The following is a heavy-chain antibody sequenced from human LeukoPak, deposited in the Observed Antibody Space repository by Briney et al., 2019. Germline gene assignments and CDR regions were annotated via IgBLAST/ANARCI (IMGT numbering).Heavy chain of an antibody. Sequence: ASVKVSCKTSGYTFTSYGVSWVRQAPGQGLEWMGWFSVYNGNANYLQKLQGRVTVTTDTSTTTAYMELRSLRSDDTAVYYCARVGINYDFDYWGQGTLVTVSS. CDR3: ARVGINYDFDY. D-gene: IGHD4-11*01. CDR1: GYTFTSYG. CDR2: FSVYNGNA. J-gene: IGHJ4*02. V-gene: IGHV1-18*01.